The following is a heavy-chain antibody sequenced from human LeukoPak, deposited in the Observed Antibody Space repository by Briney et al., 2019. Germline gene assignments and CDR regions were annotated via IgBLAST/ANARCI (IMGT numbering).Heavy chain of an antibody. Sequence: SETLSLTCTVSGYSISSGYYWGWIRQPPGKGLEWIGSIYDSGSTYYNPSLKSRVTISVDTSKNQFFLKLSSVTAADTAVYYCARGSSYYDFWSGYSVSMDVWGKGTTVTVSS. V-gene: IGHV4-38-2*02. CDR1: GYSISSGYY. J-gene: IGHJ6*04. CDR2: IYDSGST. D-gene: IGHD3-3*01. CDR3: ARGSSYYDFWSGYSVSMDV.